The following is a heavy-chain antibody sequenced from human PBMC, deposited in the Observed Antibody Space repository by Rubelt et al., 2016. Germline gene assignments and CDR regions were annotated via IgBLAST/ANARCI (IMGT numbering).Heavy chain of an antibody. D-gene: IGHD6-6*01. CDR1: GYTFTSYG. Sequence: QVQLVQSGAEVKKPGASVKVSCKASGYTFTSYGISWVRQAPGQGLEWMGWIRAYNGKPNYAQTPRGRGTMTTDTSTSTAYMELRSLRSEDTAVYYGARDRIRIAARQGWYFDLWGRGTRVTVSS. V-gene: IGHV1-18*01. CDR3: ARDRIRIAARQGWYFDL. CDR2: IRAYNGKP. J-gene: IGHJ2*01.